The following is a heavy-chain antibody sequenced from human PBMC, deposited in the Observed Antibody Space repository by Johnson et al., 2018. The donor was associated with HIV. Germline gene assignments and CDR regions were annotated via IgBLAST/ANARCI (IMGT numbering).Heavy chain of an antibody. CDR2: ISSTATTI. Sequence: QVQLVESGGGLVQPGGSLRLSCAASGFSFSDYYLSWFRQAPGKGLEWVSYISSTATTIDYADSVKGRFTISRDNAKNSLYLQMNSLRADDTAVYYCARERATLFFRASGAAFNVWGQGTMVTVSS. CDR1: GFSFSDYY. CDR3: ARERATLFFRASGAAFNV. D-gene: IGHD3-3*01. V-gene: IGHV3-11*04. J-gene: IGHJ3*01.